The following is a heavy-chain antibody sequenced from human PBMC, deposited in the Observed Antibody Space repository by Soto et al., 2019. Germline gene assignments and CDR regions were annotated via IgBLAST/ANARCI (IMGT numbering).Heavy chain of an antibody. CDR1: GYTPTELS. CDR3: ATPGYYYDSRGYYDS. D-gene: IGHD3-22*01. J-gene: IGHJ4*02. Sequence: ASVKVSCKVSGYTPTELSMHWVRQAPGKGLEWMGGFDPEDGETIYAQKFQGRVTMTEDTSTDTAYMELSSLRSEDTAVYYCATPGYYYDSRGYYDSWGQGTLVTVSS. V-gene: IGHV1-24*01. CDR2: FDPEDGET.